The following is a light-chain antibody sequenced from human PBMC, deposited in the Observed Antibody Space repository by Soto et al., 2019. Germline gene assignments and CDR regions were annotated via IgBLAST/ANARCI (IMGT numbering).Light chain of an antibody. J-gene: IGKJ4*01. CDR1: QGISNY. V-gene: IGKV1-27*01. CDR3: QKYTNVPA. CDR2: AAS. Sequence: DIQMTQSPSSLSASVGDRVTITCRASQGISNYLAWYQQIPGKVPKLLISAASTLQSGVPSRFSGSGSGTDFTLIISSLQPEDVATYYCQKYTNVPAFGGGTKVEIK.